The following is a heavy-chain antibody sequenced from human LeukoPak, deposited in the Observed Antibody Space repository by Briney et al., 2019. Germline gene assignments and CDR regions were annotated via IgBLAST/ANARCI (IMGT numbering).Heavy chain of an antibody. CDR3: ARSPYYDFWSGYFDY. CDR2: IIPIFGTA. CDR1: GGTFSSYA. V-gene: IGHV1-69*05. J-gene: IGHJ4*02. Sequence: ASVKVSCKASGGTFSSYAISWVRQAPGQGLEWMGGIIPIFGTANYAQKFQGRVTITTDESTSTAYMELSSLRSEDTAVCYCARSPYYDFWSGYFDYWGQGTLVTVSS. D-gene: IGHD3-3*01.